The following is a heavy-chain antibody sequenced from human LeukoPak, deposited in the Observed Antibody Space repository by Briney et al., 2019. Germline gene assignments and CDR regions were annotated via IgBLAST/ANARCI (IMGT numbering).Heavy chain of an antibody. J-gene: IGHJ5*02. CDR3: ARDWSGHRGSWSWFDP. Sequence: SETLSLTCTVSGGSISSYYWSWIRQPAGKGLEWIGRIYTSGSTNYNPSLKSRVTMSVDTSKNQFSLKLSSVTAADTAVYYCARDWSGHRGSWSWFDPWGQGTLVTVSS. V-gene: IGHV4-4*07. CDR2: IYTSGST. D-gene: IGHD1-26*01. CDR1: GGSISSYY.